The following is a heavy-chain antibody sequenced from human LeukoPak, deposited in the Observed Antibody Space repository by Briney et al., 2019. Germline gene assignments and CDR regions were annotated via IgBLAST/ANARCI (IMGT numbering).Heavy chain of an antibody. CDR2: ISNDGGGT. J-gene: IGHJ5*02. D-gene: IGHD3-22*01. V-gene: IGHV3-23*01. Sequence: EGSLRLSCAASGFIFNNYGLIWVRQAPGKGLEWVSAISNDGGGTQYADFVEGRFTISRDNSKNTLFLQMSSLRAEDTALYYCAKGSSGYFADLWGQGTLVTVSS. CDR1: GFIFNNYG. CDR3: AKGSSGYFADL.